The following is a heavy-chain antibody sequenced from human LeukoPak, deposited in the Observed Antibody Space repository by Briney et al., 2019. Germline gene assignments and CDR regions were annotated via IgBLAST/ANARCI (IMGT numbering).Heavy chain of an antibody. J-gene: IGHJ4*02. V-gene: IGHV3-7*01. D-gene: IGHD3-10*01. CDR1: GFTFSSYS. Sequence: PGGSLRLSCAASGFTFSSYSMNWVRQAPGKGPEWVANIRHDASQKYYMDSVKGRFSISRDNAKNTLYLEMNNLRVADSAVYYCTREVWFGDSAVHWGLGTLVTVSS. CDR3: TREVWFGDSAVH. CDR2: IRHDASQK.